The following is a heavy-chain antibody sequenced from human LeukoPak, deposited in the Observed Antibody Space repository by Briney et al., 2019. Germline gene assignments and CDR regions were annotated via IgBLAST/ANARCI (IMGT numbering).Heavy chain of an antibody. CDR3: ARAPPYYGSGSYYTPHRDAFDI. J-gene: IGHJ3*02. D-gene: IGHD3-10*01. V-gene: IGHV1-69*13. Sequence: ASVKVSCKASGYTFTSYGISWVRQAPGQGLEWMGGIIPIFGTANYAQKFQGRVTITADESTSTAYMELSSLRSEDTAVYYCARAPPYYGSGSYYTPHRDAFDIWGQGTMVTVSS. CDR2: IIPIFGTA. CDR1: GYTFTSYG.